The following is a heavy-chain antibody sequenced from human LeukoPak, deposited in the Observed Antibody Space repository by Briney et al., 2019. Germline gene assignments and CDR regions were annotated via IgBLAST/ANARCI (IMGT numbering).Heavy chain of an antibody. CDR1: GGPISSYY. CDR2: IYYSGST. D-gene: IGHD5-24*01. J-gene: IGHJ4*02. Sequence: SATLSLTCTVSGGPISSYYWSWIRQPPGKGLEWIGYIYYSGSTNNNPSLKSRVTISVDTSKNQFSLKLSSVTAADTAVYYCAREAVRDGYNLYYFDYWGQGTLVTVSS. CDR3: AREAVRDGYNLYYFDY. V-gene: IGHV4-59*01.